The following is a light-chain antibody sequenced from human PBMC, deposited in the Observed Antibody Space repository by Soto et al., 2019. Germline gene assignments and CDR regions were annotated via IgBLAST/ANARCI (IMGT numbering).Light chain of an antibody. J-gene: IGKJ1*01. CDR2: EAS. Sequence: DIQMTQSPSTLSASVGDRVTITCRASQSISDSLAGYQQKPGKAPKLLIYEASSLKSGVPSRFSGSRSGTEYTLTISDLQPDEFATYYCQQYNGYWTFGQGTKVEIK. CDR1: QSISDS. V-gene: IGKV1-5*03. CDR3: QQYNGYWT.